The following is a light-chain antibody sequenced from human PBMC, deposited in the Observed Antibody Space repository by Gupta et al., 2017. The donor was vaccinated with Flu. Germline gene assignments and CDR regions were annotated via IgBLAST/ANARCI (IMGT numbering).Light chain of an antibody. Sequence: EIVLTQSPGTLSLSPGERATLSCRASQSVSSSYLAWYQQQPGQAPRLLIYGASSSATGIPDRFSGCGSGTDFTLTISRLEPEDFAVYYCQQYCSSLTFGGGTKVEIK. CDR3: QQYCSSLT. J-gene: IGKJ4*01. CDR1: QSVSSSY. CDR2: GAS. V-gene: IGKV3-20*01.